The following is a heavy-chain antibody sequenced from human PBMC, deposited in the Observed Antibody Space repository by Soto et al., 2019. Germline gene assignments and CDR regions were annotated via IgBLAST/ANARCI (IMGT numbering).Heavy chain of an antibody. CDR2: ISYDGSNK. Sequence: QVQLVESGGGVVQPGRSLRLSCAASGFTFRSYAMHWVRQAPGKGLEWVAVISYDGSNKYYADSVKGRFTISRDNSKNTLYLQMNSLRAEDTAVYYCARDQGEWELDAFDIWGQGTMVTVSS. D-gene: IGHD1-26*01. V-gene: IGHV3-30-3*01. CDR1: GFTFRSYA. J-gene: IGHJ3*02. CDR3: ARDQGEWELDAFDI.